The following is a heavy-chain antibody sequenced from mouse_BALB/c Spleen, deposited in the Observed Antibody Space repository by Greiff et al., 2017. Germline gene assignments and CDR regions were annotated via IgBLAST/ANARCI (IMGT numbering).Heavy chain of an antibody. CDR2: IWGDGST. CDR3: ARDRGWGNWYFDV. J-gene: IGHJ1*01. V-gene: IGHV2-6-7*01. CDR1: GFSLTGYG. Sequence: VMLVESGPGLVAPSQSLSITCTVSGFSLTGYGVNWVRQPPVKGLEWLGMIWGDGSTDYNSALKSRLSISKDNSKSQVFLKMNSLQTDDTARYYCARDRGWGNWYFDVWGAGTTVTVSS. D-gene: IGHD2-3*01.